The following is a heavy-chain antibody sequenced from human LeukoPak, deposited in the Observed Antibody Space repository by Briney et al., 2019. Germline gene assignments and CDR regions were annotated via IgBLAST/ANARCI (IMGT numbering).Heavy chain of an antibody. Sequence: ASVKVSCKASGYTFTVYYMHWVRQAPGQGLEWMGWINPNSGGTNYAQKFQGRVNMTRDMSTSTVYMELSSLRSEDTAIYYCARDFSSSSTVYYYYYMDVWGKGTTVTVSS. D-gene: IGHD6-6*01. CDR3: ARDFSSSSTVYYYYYMDV. J-gene: IGHJ6*03. CDR2: INPNSGGT. V-gene: IGHV1-2*02. CDR1: GYTFTVYY.